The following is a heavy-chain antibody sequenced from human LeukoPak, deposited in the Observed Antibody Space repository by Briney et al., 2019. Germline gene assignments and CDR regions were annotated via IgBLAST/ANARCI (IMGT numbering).Heavy chain of an antibody. CDR3: ARLHPRTDIGYAFDI. J-gene: IGHJ3*02. CDR2: IFSSGST. Sequence: SETLSLTCTVSGGSISNYYWSWIRQPPGKGLEWIGYIFSSGSTNYHPSLQSRVTISLVTSTNQFSLRLRSVTAADTAVYYCARLHPRTDIGYAFDIWGQGTVVTVSS. D-gene: IGHD2-15*01. V-gene: IGHV4-59*08. CDR1: GGSISNYY.